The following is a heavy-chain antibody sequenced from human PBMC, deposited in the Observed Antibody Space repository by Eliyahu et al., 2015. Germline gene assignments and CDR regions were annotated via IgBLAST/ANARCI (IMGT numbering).Heavy chain of an antibody. D-gene: IGHD6-19*01. J-gene: IGHJ6*02. V-gene: IGHV4-34*01. Sequence: GLEWIGEINHSGSTNYNPSLKSRVTISVDTSKNQFFLKLSSVTAADTAVYYCARARITVAGSRSYYYYYGMDVWGQGTTVTVSS. CDR3: ARARITVAGSRSYYYYYGMDV. CDR2: INHSGST.